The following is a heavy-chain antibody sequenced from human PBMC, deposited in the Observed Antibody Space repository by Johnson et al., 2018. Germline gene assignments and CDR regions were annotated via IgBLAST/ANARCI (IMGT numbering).Heavy chain of an antibody. CDR3: ARGRRGIMGGFYYYYMDV. CDR2: VFYSGDT. V-gene: IGHV4-59*11. CDR1: GGSISRHS. Sequence: QVQLQESGPGLVKSLETLSLICTISGGSISRHSWSWIRQSPGKGLEWIGNVFYSGDTNYNPSLKSRVTISADTSKNQFSLKLRSGTAADTAVYYCARGRRGIMGGFYYYYMDVWGKGTTVTVSS. D-gene: IGHD3-10*01. J-gene: IGHJ6*03.